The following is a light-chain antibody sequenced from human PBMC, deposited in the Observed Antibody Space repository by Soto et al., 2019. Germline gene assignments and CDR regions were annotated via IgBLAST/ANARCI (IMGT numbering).Light chain of an antibody. J-gene: IGKJ4*01. Sequence: EIVLTQSPGTLSLSPGERATLSCRASQSVSSDYLAGYQQKPGQTPKVLIYRASSRATGIPDRFSGSGSGTDFTVTIGRLGPEDFAVYYCQQYGSSPLTFGGGTKVEMK. CDR2: RAS. V-gene: IGKV3-20*01. CDR1: QSVSSDY. CDR3: QQYGSSPLT.